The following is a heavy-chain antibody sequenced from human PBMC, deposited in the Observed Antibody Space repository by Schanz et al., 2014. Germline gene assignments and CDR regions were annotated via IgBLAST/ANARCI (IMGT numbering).Heavy chain of an antibody. CDR2: ISGSGGST. D-gene: IGHD5-12*01. J-gene: IGHJ4*02. CDR3: ARKVVATIGGYYDN. CDR1: GFTFSSYA. V-gene: IGHV3-23*01. Sequence: ESGGGLVQPGGSLRLSCAASGFTFSSYAMSWVRQAPGKGLEWVSAISGSGGSTYYADSVKGRFTISRDNSKNTLYLQMNSLRPEDTAVYYCARKVVATIGGYYDNWGQGTLVTVSS.